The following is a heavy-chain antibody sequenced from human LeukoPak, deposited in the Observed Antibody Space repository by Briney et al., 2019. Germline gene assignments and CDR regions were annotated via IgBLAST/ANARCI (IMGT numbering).Heavy chain of an antibody. CDR3: ARDHRATVTTHHWFDP. D-gene: IGHD4-11*01. J-gene: IGHJ5*02. CDR1: GGTFSSYA. CDR2: IIPIFGTA. V-gene: IGHV1-69*05. Sequence: SVKVSCKASGGTFSSYAISWVRQAPGQGLEWMGGIIPIFGTANYAQKFQGRVTITTDESTSTAYMELSSLRSEDTAVYYCARDHRATVTTHHWFDPWGQGTLDTVSS.